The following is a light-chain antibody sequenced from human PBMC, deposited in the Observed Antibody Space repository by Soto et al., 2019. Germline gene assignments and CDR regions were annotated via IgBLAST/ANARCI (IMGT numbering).Light chain of an antibody. Sequence: DIQMTQSPSSLSASVGDRVTITCRASQSISSFLNWYQQKPGKAPKLLIYAASSLQGGVPSRFSGSGSGTDFTLTISSLQPEDFATYYCQQSYSNPPLTFGGGTKVETK. J-gene: IGKJ4*01. V-gene: IGKV1-39*01. CDR1: QSISSF. CDR3: QQSYSNPPLT. CDR2: AAS.